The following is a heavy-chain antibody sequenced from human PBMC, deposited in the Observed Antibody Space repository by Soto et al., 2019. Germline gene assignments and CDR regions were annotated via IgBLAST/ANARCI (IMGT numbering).Heavy chain of an antibody. J-gene: IGHJ4*02. CDR3: AREDYYYDISGYSYYFDY. CDR1: GFTLSSYG. CDR2: IWYDGSNK. V-gene: IGHV3-33*01. Sequence: QVQLVESGGGVVQPGRSLRLSCAASGFTLSSYGMHWVRQAPGKGLEWVAVIWYDGSNKYYADSVTGRFTISRDNSKNTLYLQMNSLRAEDTAVYYCAREDYYYDISGYSYYFDYWGQGTLVTVSS. D-gene: IGHD3-22*01.